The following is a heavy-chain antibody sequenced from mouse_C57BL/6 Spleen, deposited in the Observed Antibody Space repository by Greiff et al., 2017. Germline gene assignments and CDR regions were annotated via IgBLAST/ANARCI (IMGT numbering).Heavy chain of an antibody. CDR2: IYPGSGST. CDR3: ARWTAQAGGMDY. Sequence: QVQLQQPGAELVKPGASVKMSCKASGYTFTSYWITWVKQRPGQGLEWIGDIYPGSGSTNYNAKFKSKATLTVDTSSSTAYMQLSSLTSEDSAVYYCARWTAQAGGMDYWGQGTSVTVSS. V-gene: IGHV1-55*01. D-gene: IGHD3-2*02. CDR1: GYTFTSYW. J-gene: IGHJ4*01.